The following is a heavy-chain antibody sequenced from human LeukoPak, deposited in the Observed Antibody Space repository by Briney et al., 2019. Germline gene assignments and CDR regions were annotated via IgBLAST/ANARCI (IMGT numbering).Heavy chain of an antibody. Sequence: GRSLRLSCAASGFTFNIYAMHWVRQAPGKGLEWVSGINWNGGSTGYADSVKGRFTISRDNAKNSLYLQMNSLRAEDTALYHCARAGYSSSWGNYYYYYYMDVWGKGTTVTISS. CDR3: ARAGYSSSWGNYYYYYYMDV. CDR2: INWNGGST. J-gene: IGHJ6*03. D-gene: IGHD6-13*01. V-gene: IGHV3-20*01. CDR1: GFTFNIYA.